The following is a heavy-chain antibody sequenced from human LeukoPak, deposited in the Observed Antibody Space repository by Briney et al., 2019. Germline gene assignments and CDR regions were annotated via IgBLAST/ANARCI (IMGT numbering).Heavy chain of an antibody. CDR1: GFDISDYG. CDR2: LHYDGITV. Sequence: SGGSLRLSCVASGFDISDYGMHWVRQAPGKGLEWVGFLHYDGITVYFADSVKGRFIISKDNSKSTLHLQMHSLRIEDTAAYYCAKDFGYCSSTSCPRGSYFDYWGQGTLVSVSS. J-gene: IGHJ4*02. CDR3: AKDFGYCSSTSCPRGSYFDY. D-gene: IGHD2-2*01. V-gene: IGHV3-30*02.